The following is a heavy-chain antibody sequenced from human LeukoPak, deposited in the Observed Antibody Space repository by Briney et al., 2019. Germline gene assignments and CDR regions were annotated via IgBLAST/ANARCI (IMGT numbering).Heavy chain of an antibody. D-gene: IGHD3-9*01. CDR1: GGSISSSNW. V-gene: IGHV4-4*02. J-gene: IGHJ6*03. Sequence: SETLSLTCAVSGGSISSSNWWSWIRQPPGKGLEWIGEIYHSGSTNYNPSLKSRVTISVDTSKNQFSLKLSSVTAADTAVYYCARIGVLRYFDWLPPYYMDVWGQGTTVTVSS. CDR3: ARIGVLRYFDWLPPYYMDV. CDR2: IYHSGST.